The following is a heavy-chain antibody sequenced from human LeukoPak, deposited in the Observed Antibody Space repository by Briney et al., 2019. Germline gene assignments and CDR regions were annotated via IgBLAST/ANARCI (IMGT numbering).Heavy chain of an antibody. D-gene: IGHD6-25*01. J-gene: IGHJ4*01. Sequence: SETLSLTCSVSGGSISNGDYYWGWIRQAPGKGLEWIGSIFDGETTHYNPSLKNRATISVDTSKNQFSLKPTSVTAADATMYYCARQLPTAAADTRGYFDYWGQGTVVTVSS. CDR2: IFDGETT. V-gene: IGHV4-39*07. CDR3: ARQLPTAAADTRGYFDY. CDR1: GGSISNGDYY.